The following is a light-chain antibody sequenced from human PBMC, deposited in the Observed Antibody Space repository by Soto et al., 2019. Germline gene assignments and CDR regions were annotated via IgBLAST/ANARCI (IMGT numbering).Light chain of an antibody. CDR3: SSDTTSRTVV. V-gene: IGLV2-14*03. J-gene: IGLJ2*01. CDR2: DVN. CDR1: SSDLGSYPY. Sequence: QSVLTQSASVSGSPGQSITISCTGTSSDLGSYPYVSWYQQHPGKAPKLMIYDVNNRRSGVSTRFSGSKSGNTASLTIAGLQAEDEADYYCSSDTTSRTVVFGGGTQLTVL.